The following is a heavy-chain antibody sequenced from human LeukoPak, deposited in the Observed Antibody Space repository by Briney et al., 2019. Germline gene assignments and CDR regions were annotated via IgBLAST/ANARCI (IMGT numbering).Heavy chain of an antibody. CDR1: GGSISSSSYY. V-gene: IGHV4-39*01. Sequence: SETLSLTCTVSGGSISSSSYYWGWIRQPPGKGLEWIGSIYYSGSTYYNPSLKSRVTISVDTSKNQFSLKLSSVTAADTAVYYCARRTYSSGWPHMDVWGKGTTVTISS. CDR2: IYYSGST. J-gene: IGHJ6*03. D-gene: IGHD6-19*01. CDR3: ARRTYSSGWPHMDV.